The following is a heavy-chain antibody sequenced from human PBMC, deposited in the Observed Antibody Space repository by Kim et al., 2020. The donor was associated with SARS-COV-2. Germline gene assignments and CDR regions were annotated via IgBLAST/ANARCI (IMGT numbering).Heavy chain of an antibody. D-gene: IGHD5-18*01. CDR3: ARGSVDTAMADSYYLDY. V-gene: IGHV3-11*05. Sequence: GGSLRLSCAASGFTFSDYYMSWIRQAPGKGLEWVSYISSSSSYTNYADSVKGRFTISRDNAKNSLYLQMNSLRAEDTAVYYCARGSVDTAMADSYYLDYWGQGTLVTVSS. CDR2: ISSSSSYT. CDR1: GFTFSDYY. J-gene: IGHJ4*02.